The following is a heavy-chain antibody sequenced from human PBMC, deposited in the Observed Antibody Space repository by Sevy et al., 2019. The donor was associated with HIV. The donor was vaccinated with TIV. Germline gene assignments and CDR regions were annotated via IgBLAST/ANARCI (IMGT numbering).Heavy chain of an antibody. J-gene: IGHJ5*02. D-gene: IGHD3-3*01. Sequence: GGSLRLSCVGSGFSFSSDAMSWVRQAPGKGLQWVATVSASGGSTYYADSVRGRFSITRDNSKNTLYVKMNSLRAEDTAVYYCARVGGGGYYDPWSGYLEFDPWGQGTLVTASS. CDR3: ARVGGGGYYDPWSGYLEFDP. CDR2: VSASGGST. V-gene: IGHV3-23*01. CDR1: GFSFSSDA.